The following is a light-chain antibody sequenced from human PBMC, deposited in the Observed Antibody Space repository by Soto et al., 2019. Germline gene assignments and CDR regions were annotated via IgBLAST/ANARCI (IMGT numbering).Light chain of an antibody. J-gene: IGLJ1*01. CDR2: EVS. CDR1: SSDVGGYNY. CDR3: SSYTSSTFYV. Sequence: QSVLTQPASVSGSPGQSITISCTGTSSDVGGYNYVSWYQQHPGKAPKLMIYEVSNRPSGVSNRSSGSKSGNTASLTISGLQAQEEADYYCSSYTSSTFYVSGTGTKVTVL. V-gene: IGLV2-14*01.